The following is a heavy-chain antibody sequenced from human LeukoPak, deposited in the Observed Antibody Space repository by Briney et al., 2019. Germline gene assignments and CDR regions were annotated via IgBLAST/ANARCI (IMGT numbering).Heavy chain of an antibody. Sequence: GRSLRLSCAASGFTFSSYGMHWVRQAPGKGLEWVAVISYDGSNKYYADSVKGRFTISRDNSKNTLYLQMNSLRAEDTAVYYCAKDGGDILTGYVDYWGQGTLVTVSS. CDR2: ISYDGSNK. J-gene: IGHJ4*02. CDR1: GFTFSSYG. D-gene: IGHD3-9*01. V-gene: IGHV3-30*18. CDR3: AKDGGDILTGYVDY.